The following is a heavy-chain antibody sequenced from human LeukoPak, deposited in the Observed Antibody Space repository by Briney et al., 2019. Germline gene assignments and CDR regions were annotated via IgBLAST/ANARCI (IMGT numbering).Heavy chain of an antibody. V-gene: IGHV3-33*01. CDR3: ARAPYCSSTSCPPSDY. CDR2: IWYDGSNK. J-gene: IGHJ4*02. CDR1: GFTFSGYG. D-gene: IGHD2-2*01. Sequence: PGGSLRLSCAASGFTFSGYGMHWVRQAPGKGLEWVAVIWYDGSNKYYADSVKGRFTISRDNSKNTLYLQMNSLRAEDTAVYYCARAPYCSSTSCPPSDYWGQGTLVTVSS.